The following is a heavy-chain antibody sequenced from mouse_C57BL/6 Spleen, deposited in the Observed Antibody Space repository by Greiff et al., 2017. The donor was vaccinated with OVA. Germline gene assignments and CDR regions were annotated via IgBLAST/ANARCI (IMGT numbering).Heavy chain of an antibody. CDR2: ISYDGSN. D-gene: IGHD2-4*01. V-gene: IGHV3-6*01. J-gene: IGHJ3*01. CDR1: GYSITSGYY. Sequence: VQLKESGPGLVKPSQSLSLTCSVTGYSITSGYYWNWIRQFPGNKLEWMGYISYDGSNNYNPSLKNRISITRDTSKNQFFLKLNSVTTEDTATEYCARENYDYSAWFAYWGQGTLVTVSA. CDR3: ARENYDYSAWFAY.